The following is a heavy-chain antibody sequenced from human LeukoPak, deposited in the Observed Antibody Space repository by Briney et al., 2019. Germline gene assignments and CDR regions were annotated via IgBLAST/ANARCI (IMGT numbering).Heavy chain of an antibody. CDR3: ARLTYYYGMDV. Sequence: PSETLSLTCAVYGGSFSAYYWSWIRQPPGKGLEWIGEINHSGSTNYNPSLKSRVTISVDTSKNQFSLKLSSVTAADTAVYYCARLTYYYGMDVWGQGTTVTVSS. V-gene: IGHV4-34*01. J-gene: IGHJ6*02. CDR2: INHSGST. CDR1: GGSFSAYY.